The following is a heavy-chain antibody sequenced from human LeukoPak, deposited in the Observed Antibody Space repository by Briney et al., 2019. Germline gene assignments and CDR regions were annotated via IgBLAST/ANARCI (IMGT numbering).Heavy chain of an antibody. CDR2: IYYSGST. V-gene: IGHV4-39*01. CDR1: GGSISSSSYY. CDR3: ASAVTTLYYFDY. Sequence: KPSETLSLTCTVSGGSISSSSYYWGWIRQPPGKGLEWIGSIYYSGSTYYNPSLKSRVAISVDTSKNQFSLKLSSVTAADTAVYYCASAVTTLYYFDYWGQGTLVTVSS. J-gene: IGHJ4*02. D-gene: IGHD4-11*01.